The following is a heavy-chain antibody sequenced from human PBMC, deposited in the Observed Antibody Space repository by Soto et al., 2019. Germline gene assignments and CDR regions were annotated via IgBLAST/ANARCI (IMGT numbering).Heavy chain of an antibody. CDR1: GDSISSSY. Sequence: SETPSLTCSVSGDSISSSYWRWIRQTAEKRPEWIGRIHSTGNSHYNPALRSRVSMSMDTSKKEIYLQWSSLKVSDTAMYYCARQAYQYDTNSCGYWGQGTLVTVSS. J-gene: IGHJ4*02. V-gene: IGHV4-4*07. CDR3: ARQAYQYDTNSCGY. D-gene: IGHD2-8*01. CDR2: IHSTGNS.